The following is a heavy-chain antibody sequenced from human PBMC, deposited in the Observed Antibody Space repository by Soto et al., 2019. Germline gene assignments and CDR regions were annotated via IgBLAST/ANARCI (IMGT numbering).Heavy chain of an antibody. V-gene: IGHV3-66*01. Sequence: EVRLVESGGGVVQPGGSLRLSCAASGFIVSSTYINWVRQAPGKGLEWVSVISNGGDTHYADSVKGRFSLSRDISNNILHPQMTSLCAEDTAVYYCAREPRYCRGGSCSITGDAYDIWGQGTMVTVSS. J-gene: IGHJ3*02. CDR2: ISNGGDT. D-gene: IGHD2-15*01. CDR1: GFIVSSTY. CDR3: AREPRYCRGGSCSITGDAYDI.